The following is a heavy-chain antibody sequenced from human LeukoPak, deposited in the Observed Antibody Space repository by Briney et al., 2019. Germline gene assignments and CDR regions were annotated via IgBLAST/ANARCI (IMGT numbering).Heavy chain of an antibody. CDR2: ISGSGGST. D-gene: IGHD3-22*01. CDR1: GFTFSSYA. V-gene: IGHV3-23*01. Sequence: GASLGLSCAASGFTFSSYAMSWVRQAPGKGLEWVSAISGSGGSTYYADSVKGRFTISRDNSKNTLYLQMNSLRAEDAAVYYCAKDGGGITTNWFDPWGQGTLVTVSS. CDR3: AKDGGGITTNWFDP. J-gene: IGHJ5*02.